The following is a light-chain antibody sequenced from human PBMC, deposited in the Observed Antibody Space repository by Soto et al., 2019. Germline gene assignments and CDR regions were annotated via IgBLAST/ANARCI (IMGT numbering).Light chain of an antibody. CDR2: GAS. Sequence: DIQLTQSPPTLSASVGDRVTITCRASQSIRYYLAWYQQMPGKAPKLLIYGASSLQSGVPSRFSGSGSGTDFTLTISSLQPDDFATYFCQHQNSYSRTFGQGTKVEIK. V-gene: IGKV1-5*01. CDR1: QSIRYY. CDR3: QHQNSYSRT. J-gene: IGKJ1*01.